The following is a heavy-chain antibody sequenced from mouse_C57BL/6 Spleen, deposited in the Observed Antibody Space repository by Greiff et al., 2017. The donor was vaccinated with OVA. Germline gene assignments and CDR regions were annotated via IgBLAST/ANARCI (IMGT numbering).Heavy chain of an antibody. CDR3: ARSTTVVGDY. Sequence: QVHVKQSGAELVKPGASVKISCKASGYAFSSYWMNWVKQRPGKGLEWIGQIYPGDGDTNYNGKFKGKATLTADKSSSTAYMQLSSLTSEDSAVYFCARSTTVVGDYWGQGTTLTVSS. CDR1: GYAFSSYW. D-gene: IGHD1-1*01. V-gene: IGHV1-80*01. CDR2: IYPGDGDT. J-gene: IGHJ2*01.